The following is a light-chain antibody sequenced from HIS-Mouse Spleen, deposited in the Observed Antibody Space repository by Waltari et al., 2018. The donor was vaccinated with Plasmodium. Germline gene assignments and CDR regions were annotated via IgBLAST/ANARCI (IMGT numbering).Light chain of an antibody. CDR2: WAS. Sequence: IVMTQSPEPLALSLGERANLNSTSSMSGLYSSNNKIYLAWYPQKPGQPPKLLIYWASTRESGVPDRFSGSGSGTDVTLTISSLQAEDVAVYYCQQYYSTPYTFGQGTKLEIK. V-gene: IGKV4-1*01. CDR1: MSGLYSSNNKIY. CDR3: QQYYSTPYT. J-gene: IGKJ2*01.